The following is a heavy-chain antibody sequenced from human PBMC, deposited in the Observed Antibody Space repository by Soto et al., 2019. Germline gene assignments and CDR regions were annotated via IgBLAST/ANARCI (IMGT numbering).Heavy chain of an antibody. D-gene: IGHD3-10*01. CDR1: GFTFSSYW. CDR3: ARQGVLLWFGEYADV. J-gene: IGHJ6*02. Sequence: GGSLRLSCAASGFTFSSYWMHWVRQAPGKGLVWVSRINSDGSSTSYADSVKGRFTISRDNAKNTLYLQMNSLRAEDTAAYYCARQGVLLWFGEYADVWGQGTTVTVS. V-gene: IGHV3-74*01. CDR2: INSDGSST.